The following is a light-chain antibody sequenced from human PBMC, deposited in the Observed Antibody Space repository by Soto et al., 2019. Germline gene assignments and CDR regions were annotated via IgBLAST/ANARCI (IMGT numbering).Light chain of an antibody. J-gene: IGKJ1*01. Sequence: EIVLTQSPATLSLSPGERATLSFRASQSVSSYLAWYQQKPGQAPRLLIYDASNRATGIPARFSGSGSGTDFTLTIRSLEPEDFAVYYCQQRSNWPPWTLGQGTKVDIK. CDR1: QSVSSY. V-gene: IGKV3-11*01. CDR3: QQRSNWPPWT. CDR2: DAS.